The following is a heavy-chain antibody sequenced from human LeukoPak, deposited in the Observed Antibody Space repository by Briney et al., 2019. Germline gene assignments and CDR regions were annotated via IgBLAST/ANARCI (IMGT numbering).Heavy chain of an antibody. V-gene: IGHV3-53*01. D-gene: IGHD3-9*01. J-gene: IGHJ4*02. Sequence: GGSLRLSCAASGFTFSSNYMSWVRQAPGKGLEWVSVIYSGGSTYYADSVKGRFTISRDNSKHRLHLQMNSLSAEDTGVYYCASGRALRYFDRPFDYWGEGTLVTVSS. CDR3: ASGRALRYFDRPFDY. CDR1: GFTFSSNY. CDR2: IYSGGST.